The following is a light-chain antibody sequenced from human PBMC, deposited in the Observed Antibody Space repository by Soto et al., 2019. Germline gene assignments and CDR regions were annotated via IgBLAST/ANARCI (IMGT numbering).Light chain of an antibody. CDR1: QTVSSSS. V-gene: IGKV3D-7*01. CDR2: GAS. J-gene: IGKJ4*01. Sequence: EIVLTQSPGTLSLSPVEIATLSFSASQTVSSSSLTWCQQKPGQAPGLLIYGASTRATAIPARFSGSGSGTDFTLTVSSLQPEDFAVYYCQHDYNLLTCGGGTKVDIK. CDR3: QHDYNLLT.